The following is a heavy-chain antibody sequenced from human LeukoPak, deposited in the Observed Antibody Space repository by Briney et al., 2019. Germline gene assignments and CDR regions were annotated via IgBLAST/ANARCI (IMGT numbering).Heavy chain of an antibody. V-gene: IGHV4-59*01. CDR2: ISYSGYT. D-gene: IGHD4-23*01. CDR1: GGSIRSYY. CDR3: ARGRNDNGGMFFDS. J-gene: IGHJ4*02. Sequence: SETLSLTCTVSGGSIRSYYWSWIRQAPGKGLEWIGFISYSGYTSYSPSLKSRVAISVDTSKSPFSLRLSSMTAADTAIYYCARGRNDNGGMFFDSWAQGTLVTVSS.